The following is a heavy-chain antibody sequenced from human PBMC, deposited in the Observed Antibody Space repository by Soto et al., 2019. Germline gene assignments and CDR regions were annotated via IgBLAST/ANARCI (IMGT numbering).Heavy chain of an antibody. Sequence: SETLSLTCTVSGGSISSTIRSYYWSWIRPAPGKGLEWLGYIHHTGSTKYNPSLKSRVSISIDTSENQFSLQLSSVSAADTAVYYCVRERPYYGFDSWGQGTLVTVS. V-gene: IGHV4-61*01. CDR1: GGSISSTIRSYY. D-gene: IGHD3-22*01. CDR2: IHHTGST. J-gene: IGHJ4*02. CDR3: VRERPYYGFDS.